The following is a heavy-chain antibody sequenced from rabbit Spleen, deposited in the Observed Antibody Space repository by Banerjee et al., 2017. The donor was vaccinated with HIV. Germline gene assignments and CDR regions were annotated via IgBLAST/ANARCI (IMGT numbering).Heavy chain of an antibody. Sequence: QSLEESGGDLVKPGASLTLTCIASGVSFSGDSYMCWVRQAPGKGLEWIACIDSGSSGFTYFANWAIGRFTISKTSSTTVTLQMTSLTAADTATYFCARDTGSSFSSYGMDLWGQGTLVTVS. V-gene: IGHV1S40*01. CDR1: GVSFSGDSY. CDR2: IDSGSSGFT. CDR3: ARDTGSSFSSYGMDL. D-gene: IGHD8-1*01. J-gene: IGHJ6*01.